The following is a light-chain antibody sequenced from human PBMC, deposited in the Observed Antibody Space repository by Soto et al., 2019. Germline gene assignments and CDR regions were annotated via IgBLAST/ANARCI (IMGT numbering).Light chain of an antibody. J-gene: IGKJ4*01. Sequence: EIVMTQSPATLSVSPGERATLSCRASQSVSSNLAWYQQKPGQAPRLLIYGASSRATGIPDRFSGSGSGTEFTLTISSLQPEDFATYYCLQHNSYPLTFGGGTKVDIK. CDR2: GAS. CDR1: QSVSSN. CDR3: LQHNSYPLT. V-gene: IGKV3D-15*01.